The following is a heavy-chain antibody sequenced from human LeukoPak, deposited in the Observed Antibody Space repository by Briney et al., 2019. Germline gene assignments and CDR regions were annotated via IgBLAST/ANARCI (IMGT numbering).Heavy chain of an antibody. CDR1: GYTCTSYG. V-gene: IGHV1-18*01. CDR3: ARGNLRNARKFDCDY. Sequence: ASVKLSCKASGYTCTSYGNSWVRQAPGQGHGWMGWISAYNGNTNYAQKLQGRVTMTTDTSTSTAYMELRSLRSDDTAVYYGARGNLRNARKFDCDYWGQGNLVSVSS. CDR2: ISAYNGNT. D-gene: IGHD5/OR15-5a*01. J-gene: IGHJ4*02.